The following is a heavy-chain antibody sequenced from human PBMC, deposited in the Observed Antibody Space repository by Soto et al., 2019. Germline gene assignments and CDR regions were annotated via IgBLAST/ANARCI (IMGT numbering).Heavy chain of an antibody. CDR2: INHSGST. J-gene: IGHJ4*02. Sequence: LSLTCAVYGGSFSGYYWSWIRQPPGKGLEWIGEINHSGSTNYNPSLKSRVTISVDTSKNQFSLKLSSVTAADTAVYYCAREGGGNYGDYIDYWGQGTLVTVSS. CDR1: GGSFSGYY. V-gene: IGHV4-34*01. CDR3: AREGGGNYGDYIDY. D-gene: IGHD4-17*01.